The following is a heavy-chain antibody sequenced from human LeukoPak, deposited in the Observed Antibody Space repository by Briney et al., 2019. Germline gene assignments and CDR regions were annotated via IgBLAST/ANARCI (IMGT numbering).Heavy chain of an antibody. V-gene: IGHV1-46*01. Sequence: GASVKVSCKASGYTFTSYYMHWVRQAPGQGLEWMGIINPSGGSTSYAQKFQGRVTMTADTSTSTAYMELRSLRSDDTAVYYCARGASGYDPVDYWGQGTLVTVSS. CDR3: ARGASGYDPVDY. J-gene: IGHJ4*02. CDR2: INPSGGST. D-gene: IGHD5-12*01. CDR1: GYTFTSYY.